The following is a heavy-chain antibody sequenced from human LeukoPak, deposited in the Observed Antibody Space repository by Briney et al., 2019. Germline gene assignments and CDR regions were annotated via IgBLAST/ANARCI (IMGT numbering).Heavy chain of an antibody. J-gene: IGHJ4*02. CDR3: ALLVSSSSYYFDY. D-gene: IGHD6-6*01. CDR1: GSRFTSYW. CDR2: IYPGDSDT. V-gene: IGHV5-51*01. Sequence: GASLKISCKGSGSRFTSYWIGWGRQMPGKGLEWMGIIYPGDSDTRYSPSFQGQVTISADKSISTAYLQWSSLKASDTAMYYCALLVSSSSYYFDYWGQGTLVTVSS.